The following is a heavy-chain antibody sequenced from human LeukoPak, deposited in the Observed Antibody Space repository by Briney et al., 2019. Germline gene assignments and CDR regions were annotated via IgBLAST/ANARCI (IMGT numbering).Heavy chain of an antibody. V-gene: IGHV1-18*01. CDR1: GYTFTSYG. CDR2: ISAYNGNT. D-gene: IGHD6-13*01. Sequence: ASVKVSCKASGYTFTSYGISWVRQAPGQGLEWMGWISAYNGNTNYAQKLQGRVTMTTDTSTSTAYMELSSLRSEDTAVYYCARGPHYSSSAFYYYYYMDVWGKGTTVTVSS. CDR3: ARGPHYSSSAFYYYYYMDV. J-gene: IGHJ6*03.